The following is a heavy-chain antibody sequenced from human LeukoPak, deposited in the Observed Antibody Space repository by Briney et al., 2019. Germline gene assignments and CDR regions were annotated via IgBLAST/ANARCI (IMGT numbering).Heavy chain of an antibody. CDR3: ARGTASFDY. CDR1: GGSISSYY. V-gene: IGHV4-59*13. Sequence: RASETLSLTCTVSGGSISSYYWSWIRQPPGKGLEWIGYIYYSGSTNYNPSLKSRVTISVDTSKNQFSLKLSSVTAADTAIYYCARGTASFDYWGPGTPVTVSS. CDR2: IYYSGST. J-gene: IGHJ4*02.